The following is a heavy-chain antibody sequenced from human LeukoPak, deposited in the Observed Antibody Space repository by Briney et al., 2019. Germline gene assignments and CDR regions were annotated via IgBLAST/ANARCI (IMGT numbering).Heavy chain of an antibody. D-gene: IGHD3-3*01. CDR1: GFIFSSYW. Sequence: GGSLRLSCAASGFIFSSYWMSWVRQVPGKGLEWLANIKQDGSEKYYVDSVKGRFTISRDNAKNSLYLQTNSLRAEDTAVYYCARGEWLSPSPFFYWGQGTLVTVSS. J-gene: IGHJ4*02. CDR3: ARGEWLSPSPFFY. CDR2: IKQDGSEK. V-gene: IGHV3-7*01.